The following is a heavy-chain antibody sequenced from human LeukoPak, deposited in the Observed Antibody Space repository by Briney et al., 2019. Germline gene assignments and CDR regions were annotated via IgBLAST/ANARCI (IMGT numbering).Heavy chain of an antibody. J-gene: IGHJ4*02. V-gene: IGHV3-23*01. CDR3: AALNYYDYSGYWY. CDR1: GFTFSSYA. CDR2: ISGSGGST. Sequence: GGSLRPSCAASGFTFSSYAMSWVRQAPGKGLEWVSAISGSGGSTYYADSVKGRFTISRDNSKNTLYLQMNSLRADDTAVYYCAALNYYDYSGYWYWGQGTLVTVSS. D-gene: IGHD3-22*01.